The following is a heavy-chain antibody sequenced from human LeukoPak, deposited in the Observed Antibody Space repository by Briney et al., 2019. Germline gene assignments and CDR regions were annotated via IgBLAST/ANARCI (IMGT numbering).Heavy chain of an antibody. CDR2: ISYDGSNK. Sequence: PGGSLRLSCAASGFTFSSYAMHWVRQAPGKGLEWVAVISYDGSNKYYADSVKGRFTISRDNSKNTLYLQMNSLRAEDTAVYYCARDLQASKNYWGQGTLVTVSS. CDR1: GFTFSSYA. J-gene: IGHJ4*02. V-gene: IGHV3-30-3*01. CDR3: ARDLQASKNY.